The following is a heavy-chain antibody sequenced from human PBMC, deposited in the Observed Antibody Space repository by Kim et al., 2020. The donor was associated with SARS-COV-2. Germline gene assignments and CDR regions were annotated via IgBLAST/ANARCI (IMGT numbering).Heavy chain of an antibody. V-gene: IGHV4-59*08. J-gene: IGHJ4*02. Sequence: SETLSLTCTVSGGSISSYYWSWIRQPPGKGLEWIGYIYYSGSTNYNPSLKSRVTISVDTSKNQFSLKLSSLTAADTAVYYCARHRPSTIFGVVIIDYFDYWGQGTLLTVSS. CDR1: GGSISSYY. CDR3: ARHRPSTIFGVVIIDYFDY. D-gene: IGHD3-3*01. CDR2: IYYSGST.